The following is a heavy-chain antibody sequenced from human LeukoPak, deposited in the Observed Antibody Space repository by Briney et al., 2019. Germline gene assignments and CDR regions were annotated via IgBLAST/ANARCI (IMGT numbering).Heavy chain of an antibody. J-gene: IGHJ4*02. CDR2: INNDGRST. Sequence: GGSLRLSCAASGFTFSSHWVHWVRQAPGKGLVWVSHINNDGRSTRYADSVKGRFTISRDNAKNMVFLQMNSLRADDTAVYYCVRDFRSADYWGQGILVTVSS. V-gene: IGHV3-74*01. CDR1: GFTFSSHW. CDR3: VRDFRSADY.